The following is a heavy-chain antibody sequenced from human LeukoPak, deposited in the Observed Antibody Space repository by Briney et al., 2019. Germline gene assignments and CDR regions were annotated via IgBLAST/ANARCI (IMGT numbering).Heavy chain of an antibody. D-gene: IGHD2-21*02. CDR3: ARHFPYCGGDCPYYYMDV. V-gene: IGHV4-4*09. Sequence: SETLSLTCSVSGASISSDYWSWIRQPPGKGLEWIGNIYSSETTKYNPSLRSRATISGDTSKNQFSLKLSSVTAADTAVYYCARHFPYCGGDCPYYYMDVWGKGTTVTISS. J-gene: IGHJ6*03. CDR2: IYSSETT. CDR1: GASISSDY.